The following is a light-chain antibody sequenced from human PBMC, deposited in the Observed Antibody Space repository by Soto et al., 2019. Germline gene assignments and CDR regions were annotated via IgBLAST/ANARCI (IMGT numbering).Light chain of an antibody. CDR2: GAS. CDR3: HQYNNWPRT. Sequence: EIVMTQSPATLSVSPGERAALSCRASQSVNNNLAWYQQKPGQAPRLLIYGASTRATGIPARFSGSGSGTQFTLTISSLQSEDFAIYYCHQYNNWPRTCGQGPKVEIK. J-gene: IGKJ1*01. CDR1: QSVNNN. V-gene: IGKV3-15*01.